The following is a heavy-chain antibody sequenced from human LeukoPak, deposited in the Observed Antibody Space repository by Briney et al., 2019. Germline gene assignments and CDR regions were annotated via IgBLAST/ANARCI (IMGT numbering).Heavy chain of an antibody. CDR1: GFTFSSYA. D-gene: IGHD2-2*01. J-gene: IGHJ4*02. CDR3: ARDVCSSTSCYFFDY. CDR2: ISYGGSNK. Sequence: HPGRSLRLSCAASGFTFSSYAMHWVRQAPGKGLEWVAVISYGGSNKYYADSVKGRFTISRDNSKNTLYLQMNSLRAEDTAVYYCARDVCSSTSCYFFDYWGQGTLVTVSS. V-gene: IGHV3-30*01.